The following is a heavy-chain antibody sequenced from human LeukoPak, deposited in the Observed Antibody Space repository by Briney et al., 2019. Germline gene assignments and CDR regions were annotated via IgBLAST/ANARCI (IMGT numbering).Heavy chain of an antibody. D-gene: IGHD2-8*01. CDR1: GGSLGGYY. CDR3: ARLNGDGFDI. CDR2: IYSSGST. V-gene: IGHV4-4*07. J-gene: IGHJ3*02. Sequence: PSETLSLTCTVSGGSLGGYYWYWIRQPAGKGLEWIGRIYSSGSTNYAPSLKSRVTMSIDTSKKHLSLKLNTVTAAYTAVYYCARLNGDGFDIWGQGTKVTVSS.